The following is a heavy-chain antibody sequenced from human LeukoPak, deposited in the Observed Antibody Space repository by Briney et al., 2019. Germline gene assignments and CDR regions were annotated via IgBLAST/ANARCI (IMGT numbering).Heavy chain of an antibody. CDR1: GFTFSSYG. CDR3: ARRAGGYSHPYDY. D-gene: IGHD4-23*01. V-gene: IGHV3-23*01. J-gene: IGHJ4*02. CDR2: ISGSGDST. Sequence: GGTLRLSCAASGFTFSSYGMNWVRQAPGQGLEWVSAISGSGDSTFYADSVKGRFTISRDNSKNTLYLQMNSLRAEDTAVYYCARRAGGYSHPYDYWGQGTLVTVSS.